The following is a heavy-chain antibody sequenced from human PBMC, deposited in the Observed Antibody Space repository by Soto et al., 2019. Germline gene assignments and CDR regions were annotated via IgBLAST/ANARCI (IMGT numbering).Heavy chain of an antibody. CDR1: GFTFSSYG. D-gene: IGHD3-22*01. Sequence: GGSLRLSCAASGFTFSSYGMHWVRQAPGKGLEWVAVIWYDGSNKYYADSVKGRFTISRDNSKNTLYLQMNSLRAEDTAVYYCAASDSSGYYYDYWGQGTLVTVSS. CDR2: IWYDGSNK. CDR3: AASDSSGYYYDY. J-gene: IGHJ4*02. V-gene: IGHV3-33*01.